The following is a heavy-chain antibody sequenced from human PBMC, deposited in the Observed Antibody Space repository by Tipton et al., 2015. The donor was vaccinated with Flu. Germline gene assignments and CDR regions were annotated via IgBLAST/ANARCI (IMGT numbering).Heavy chain of an antibody. CDR2: IYTTGIP. Sequence: TLSLTCTVSGGSISSGSYYWSWIRQPAGKGLERIGRIYTTGIPNYNPSLRGRVTISIDTSKNQFSLKLSSVTAADTAVYYCARYGTYDGSRYFQHWGQGTVVTVFS. CDR3: ARYGTYDGSRYFQH. CDR1: GGSISSGSYY. D-gene: IGHD1-26*01. V-gene: IGHV4-61*02. J-gene: IGHJ1*01.